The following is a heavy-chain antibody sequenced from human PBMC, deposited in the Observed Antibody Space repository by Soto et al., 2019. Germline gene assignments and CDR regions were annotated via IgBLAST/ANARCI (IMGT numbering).Heavy chain of an antibody. D-gene: IGHD2-2*01. J-gene: IGHJ6*02. V-gene: IGHV4-39*01. Sequence: QLQLQESGPGLVKPSETLSLTCTVSGSSVSSSSYSWGWIRQSPGKGPEWIGNICYSGTTYYNPSLKSRVTISVDPSTNQFSLRLSSVTAADTAVYYCARLDTSSRPRCSFYAMDVWGQGTTVTVSS. CDR1: GSSVSSSSYS. CDR3: ARLDTSSRPRCSFYAMDV. CDR2: ICYSGTT.